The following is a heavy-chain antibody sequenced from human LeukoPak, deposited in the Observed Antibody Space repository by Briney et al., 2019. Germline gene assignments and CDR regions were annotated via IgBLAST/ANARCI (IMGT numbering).Heavy chain of an antibody. CDR2: LDSDGSGT. D-gene: IGHD7-27*01. J-gene: IGHJ3*02. CDR3: ARANWGNALDI. CDR1: GFTFSNYW. Sequence: PGGSLRLSCAASGFTFSNYWMHWVRQAPGKGLVWVSRLDSDGSGTTYADSVKGRFTISRDNAKNTLYLLMDSLRAEDTAVYYCARANWGNALDIRGQGTKVTVSS. V-gene: IGHV3-74*01.